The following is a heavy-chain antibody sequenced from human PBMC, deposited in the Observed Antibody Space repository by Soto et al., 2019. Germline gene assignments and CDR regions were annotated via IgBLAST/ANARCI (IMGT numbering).Heavy chain of an antibody. V-gene: IGHV3-74*01. CDR3: AREFCSGGNCYTYYFDP. CDR2: INTDGSNT. J-gene: IGHJ5*02. CDR1: GLTFNRYW. D-gene: IGHD2-15*01. Sequence: HPGGSLRLSCAASGLTFNRYWMHWVRHAPGKGLVWVSHINTDGSNTNYADSVKGRFTISRDNAKSRLFLQMNSLRDEDTAVYYCAREFCSGGNCYTYYFDPWGQGIPVTVSS.